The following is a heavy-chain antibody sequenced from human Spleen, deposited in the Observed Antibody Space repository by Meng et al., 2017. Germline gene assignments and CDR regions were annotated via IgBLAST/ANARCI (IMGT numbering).Heavy chain of an antibody. V-gene: IGHV3-30*04. CDR3: AKGGSYYDILTGYYSRPYYGMDV. CDR2: ILYGGSEK. J-gene: IGHJ6*02. Sequence: GESLKISCATSGFTFSTYSMHWVRQSPAKGLEWVAVILYGGSEKFYADPVKGRFTISRDNSKNTLYLQMNSLRAEDTAVYYCAKGGSYYDILTGYYSRPYYGMDVWGQGTTVTVSS. D-gene: IGHD3-9*01. CDR1: GFTFSTYS.